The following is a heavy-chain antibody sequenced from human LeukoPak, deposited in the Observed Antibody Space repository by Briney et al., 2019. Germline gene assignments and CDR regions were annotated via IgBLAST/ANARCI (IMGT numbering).Heavy chain of an antibody. CDR3: ARAEPGYLIRFCP. Sequence: ASVKVSYKDSGITFIDYYIHWVRQAPGHGLEWVGWINPHSGGSKYAQKLQGRVTLTRDTSIGTAFMELSSLRADYTGGYYCARAEPGYLIRFCPWGEGTLVTVSS. J-gene: IGHJ5*02. V-gene: IGHV1-2*02. CDR1: GITFIDYY. CDR2: INPHSGGS. D-gene: IGHD3-9*01.